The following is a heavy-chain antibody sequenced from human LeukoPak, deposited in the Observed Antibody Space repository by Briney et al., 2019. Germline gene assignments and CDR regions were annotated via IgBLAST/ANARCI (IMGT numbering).Heavy chain of an antibody. D-gene: IGHD5-24*01. CDR2: MNPNSGNT. J-gene: IGHJ5*02. CDR3: ARDNSVRDEAWWFNP. Sequence: ASVKVSCKASGYTFTSYDINWLRQATGQGLEWMGWMNPNSGNTGYAQKFQGRVTITRNTSISTAYMELSSLRSEDTAVYYCARDNSVRDEAWWFNPWGQGTLVTVSS. V-gene: IGHV1-8*03. CDR1: GYTFTSYD.